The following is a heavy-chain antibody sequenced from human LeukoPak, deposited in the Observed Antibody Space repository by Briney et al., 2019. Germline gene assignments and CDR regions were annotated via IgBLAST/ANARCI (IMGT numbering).Heavy chain of an antibody. CDR2: IYYNGNT. CDR1: GGSISSSSYY. CDR3: AARPYRAGTGYYFDY. J-gene: IGHJ4*02. V-gene: IGHV4-61*05. D-gene: IGHD2-2*01. Sequence: SETLSLTCTVSGGSISSSSYYWGWIRQPPGKGLEWIGYIYYNGNTNYNPSLKSRVTLSVDTSKNQFSLKLSSVTAADTAMYYCAARPYRAGTGYYFDYWGQGTLVTVSS.